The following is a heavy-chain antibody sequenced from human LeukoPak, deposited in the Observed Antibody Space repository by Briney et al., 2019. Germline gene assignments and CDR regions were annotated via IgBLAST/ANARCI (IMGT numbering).Heavy chain of an antibody. J-gene: IGHJ4*02. V-gene: IGHV1-18*01. D-gene: IGHD2-21*01. CDR1: GCTFTSYG. CDR3: ASYCGGDCLGY. CDR2: ISAYNGNT. Sequence: RASVKVSCKASGCTFTSYGISWVRQAPGQGLEWMGWISAYNGNTNYAQKLQGRVTMTTDTSTSTAYMELRRLRSDDTAVYYCASYCGGDCLGYWGQGTLVTVSS.